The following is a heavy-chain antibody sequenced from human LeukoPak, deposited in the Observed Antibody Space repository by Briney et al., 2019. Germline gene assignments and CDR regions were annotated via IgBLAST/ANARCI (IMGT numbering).Heavy chain of an antibody. J-gene: IGHJ4*02. Sequence: SETLSLTCSVSGGSISSSSYHWGWIRQSPERGLEWIGSMYYRGTTYENPSLKSRLTLSIYTSNNEFSLKLTSVTAAETAVYYCAREYSRSVVAGSRPDLWGQGLLVTVSS. V-gene: IGHV4-39*02. CDR1: GGSISSSSYH. CDR2: MYYRGTT. CDR3: AREYSRSVVAGSRPDL. D-gene: IGHD2-21*01.